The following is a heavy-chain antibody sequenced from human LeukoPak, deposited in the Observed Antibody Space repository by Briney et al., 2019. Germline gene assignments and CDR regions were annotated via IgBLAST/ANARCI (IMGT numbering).Heavy chain of an antibody. V-gene: IGHV4-4*07. CDR2: IYTSGST. CDR3: AREFSIFGVVPPWEYYYYYMDV. Sequence: PSETLSLTCTVSGGSLSSYYWSWIRQPAGKGLEWIGRIYTSGSTNYNPSLKSRVTMSVDTSKNQFSLKLSSVTAADTAVYYCAREFSIFGVVPPWEYYYYYMDVWGKGTTVTVSS. J-gene: IGHJ6*03. CDR1: GGSLSSYY. D-gene: IGHD3-3*01.